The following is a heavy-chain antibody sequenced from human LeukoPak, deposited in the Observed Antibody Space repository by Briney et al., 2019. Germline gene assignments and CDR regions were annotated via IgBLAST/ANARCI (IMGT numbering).Heavy chain of an antibody. CDR1: GGSISSYY. CDR3: ARVSWFPGTSYYYMDV. CDR2: IHDSGTT. D-gene: IGHD1-1*01. V-gene: IGHV4-59*01. Sequence: SETLSLTCTVSGGSISSYYWSWIRQPPGKGLEWFGYIHDSGTTNYNPSLKSRVTISVETSKNQFSLKLSSVTAADTAVYYCARVSWFPGTSYYYMDVWGKGTTVTVSS. J-gene: IGHJ6*03.